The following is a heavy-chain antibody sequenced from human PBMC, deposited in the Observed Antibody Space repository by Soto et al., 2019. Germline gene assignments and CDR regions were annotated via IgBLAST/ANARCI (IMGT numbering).Heavy chain of an antibody. V-gene: IGHV4-39*01. CDR3: ARHGPLTNNWNQLNC. D-gene: IGHD1-1*01. Sequence: PSETLSLTCTVSGGSISSSPYYWAWIRQPPGKGLQWIGNIYYNGNTFYNPSLRSRVTISIDTSKSQFSLGLSPVTASDTAVYYCARHGPLTNNWNQLNCWGQGTLVTVSS. CDR2: IYYNGNT. CDR1: GGSISSSPYY. J-gene: IGHJ4*02.